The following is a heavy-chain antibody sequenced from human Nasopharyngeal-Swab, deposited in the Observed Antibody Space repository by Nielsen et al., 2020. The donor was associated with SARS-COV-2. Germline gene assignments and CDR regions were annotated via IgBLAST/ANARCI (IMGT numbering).Heavy chain of an antibody. D-gene: IGHD3-3*01. CDR1: GGSFSDYY. CDR3: ARGPLDYDFWSGYIY. J-gene: IGHJ4*02. Sequence: SQTLSLTCAIYGGSFSDYYWSWIRQPPGKGLEWIGYIYYSGSTYYNPSLKSRVTISVDTSKNQFSLKLSSVTAADTAVYYCARGPLDYDFWSGYIYWGQGTLVTVSS. V-gene: IGHV4-30-4*01. CDR2: IYYSGST.